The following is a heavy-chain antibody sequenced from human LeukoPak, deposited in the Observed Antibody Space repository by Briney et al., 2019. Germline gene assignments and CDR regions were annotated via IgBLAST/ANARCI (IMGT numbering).Heavy chain of an antibody. V-gene: IGHV4-59*12. CDR3: ARAKIIVVVPAAIPSYFDY. J-gene: IGHJ4*02. CDR2: IYYSGST. CDR1: GGSISSYY. Sequence: PSETLSLTCTVSGGSISSYYWSWIRQPPGKGLEWIGYIYYSGSTNYNPSLKSRVTISVDTSKNQFSLKLSSVTAADTAVYYCARAKIIVVVPAAIPSYFDYRGQGTLVTVSS. D-gene: IGHD2-2*01.